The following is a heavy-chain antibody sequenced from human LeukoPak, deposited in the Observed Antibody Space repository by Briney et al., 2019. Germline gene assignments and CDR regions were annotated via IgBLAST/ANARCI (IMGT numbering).Heavy chain of an antibody. CDR1: GFTFSSYG. J-gene: IGHJ4*02. CDR3: VKGFHFDW. V-gene: IGHV3-23*01. Sequence: QPGGFLRLSCAASGFTFSSYGMNWVRQAPGKGLEWVSSISGFDSGTYYTDSVRGRFTISRDTSKNTLYMQMNNLRAEDTAVYYCVKGFHFDWWGQGTLVTVSS. CDR2: ISGFDSGT.